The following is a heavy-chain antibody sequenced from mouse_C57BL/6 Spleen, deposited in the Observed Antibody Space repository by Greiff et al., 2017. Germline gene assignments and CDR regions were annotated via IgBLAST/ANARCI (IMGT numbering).Heavy chain of an antibody. Sequence: DVKLQESGPGLVKPSPSLSLTCSVTGYSITSGYYWNWIRQFPGNKLEWMGYISYDGSNNYNPSLKNRISITRDTSKNLFFLKLNSVTTEDTATYYCARDGYDYASYWGQGTLVTVSA. CDR3: ARDGYDYASY. D-gene: IGHD2-4*01. CDR2: ISYDGSN. V-gene: IGHV3-6*01. J-gene: IGHJ3*01. CDR1: GYSITSGYY.